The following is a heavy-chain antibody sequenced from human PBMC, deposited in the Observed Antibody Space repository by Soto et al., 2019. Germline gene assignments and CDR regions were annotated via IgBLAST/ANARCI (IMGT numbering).Heavy chain of an antibody. CDR2: IYYSGST. D-gene: IGHD2-2*01. Sequence: SDTLSLTCTVSGGSISIYYWSWIRQPPGKGLEWIGYIYYSGSTNYNPSLKSRVTISVDTSKNQFSLKLSSVTAADTAVYYCARHGSGIVVVPAAMSVRGQGTTVTVSS. V-gene: IGHV4-59*08. CDR3: ARHGSGIVVVPAAMSV. CDR1: GGSISIYY. J-gene: IGHJ6*02.